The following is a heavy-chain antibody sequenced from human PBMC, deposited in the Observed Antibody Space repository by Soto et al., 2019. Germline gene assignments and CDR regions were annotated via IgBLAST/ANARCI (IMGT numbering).Heavy chain of an antibody. CDR1: GGSLSGYY. J-gene: IGHJ4*02. CDR2: VYTSGAT. V-gene: IGHV4-4*07. CDR3: ARSSGDY. Sequence: PSETLSLTCTVAGGSLSGYYWSWIRQSAGKGLEWIGRVYTSGATNYNPSLSSRVTMSIDTSKNQFSLRLTSVTAADTAVYFCARSSGDYWGQGTLVTVSS.